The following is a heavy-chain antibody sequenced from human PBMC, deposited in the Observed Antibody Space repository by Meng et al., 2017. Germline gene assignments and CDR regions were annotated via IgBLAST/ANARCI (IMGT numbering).Heavy chain of an antibody. J-gene: IGHJ4*02. CDR3: ARAHSSGWYSFFDY. V-gene: IGHV7-4-1*02. CDR1: GYTFSTNV. Sequence: QVQLVQSGSALKDPGASVKVSCKASGYTFSTNVMNWVRQTPGQGLEWMGWINTKTGKPTYAQGFTGRLAFSLDTSASTAFLQINSLKAEDTAVYYCARAHSSGWYSFFDYWGQGTLVTVSS. CDR2: INTKTGKP. D-gene: IGHD6-19*01.